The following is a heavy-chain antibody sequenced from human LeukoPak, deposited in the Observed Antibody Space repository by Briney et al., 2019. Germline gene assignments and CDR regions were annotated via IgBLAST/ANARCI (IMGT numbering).Heavy chain of an antibody. V-gene: IGHV4-30-4*01. CDR2: IYYSGST. D-gene: IGHD3-10*01. Sequence: SQTLSLTCTVSGGSISSGDYYWSWIRQPPGKGLEWIGYIYYSGSTYYNPSLKSRVTISVDTSKNQFSLKLSSVTAADTDVYYCARGGWFGELLSPFYYYYGMDVWGKGPRSPSPQ. J-gene: IGHJ6*04. CDR1: GGSISSGDYY. CDR3: ARGGWFGELLSPFYYYYGMDV.